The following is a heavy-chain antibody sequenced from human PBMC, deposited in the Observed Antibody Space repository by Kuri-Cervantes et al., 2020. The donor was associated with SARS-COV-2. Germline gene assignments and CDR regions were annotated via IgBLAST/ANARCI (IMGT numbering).Heavy chain of an antibody. J-gene: IGHJ6*03. CDR1: GFTFSSYE. CDR3: AKGGERYCSSTSCPYYYYMDV. Sequence: GESLKISCAASGFTFSSYEMHWVRQAPGKGLEWVSLISWDGGSTYYADSVKGRFTISRDNSKNSLYLQMNSLRAEDTALYYCAKGGERYCSSTSCPYYYYMDVWGKGTTVTVSS. V-gene: IGHV3-43D*03. CDR2: ISWDGGST. D-gene: IGHD2-2*01.